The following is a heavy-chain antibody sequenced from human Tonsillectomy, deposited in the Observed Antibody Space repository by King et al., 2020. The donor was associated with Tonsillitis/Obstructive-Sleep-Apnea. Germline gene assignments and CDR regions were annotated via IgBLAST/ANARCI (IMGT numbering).Heavy chain of an antibody. CDR2: IYPSDSDT. CDR3: ARQGLYGGNPDY. D-gene: IGHD4-23*01. Sequence: QLVQSGAEVKKPGASLKISCKGSGYSFSNYWIGWVRQMPGKGLEWMGIIYPSDSDTTYSPSFQGQVTISVDKSSTTAYLQWGSLKASDTAMYYCARQGLYGGNPDYWGQGTLVTVSS. J-gene: IGHJ4*02. V-gene: IGHV5-51*01. CDR1: GYSFSNYW.